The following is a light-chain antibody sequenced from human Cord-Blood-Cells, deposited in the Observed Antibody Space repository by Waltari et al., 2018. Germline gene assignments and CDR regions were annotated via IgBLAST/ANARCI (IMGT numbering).Light chain of an antibody. CDR1: QSISSW. CDR2: DAS. J-gene: IGKJ2*01. CDR3: QQYNSYSPT. V-gene: IGKV1-5*01. Sequence: DIQMTQSPSTLSASVGDRVTITCRDSQSISSWLAWYQQKPGKAPKLLIYDASSVESGVPSRFSGSGSVTEFTLTSSSLQPDDFSTYYCQQYNSYSPTFGQGTKLEIK.